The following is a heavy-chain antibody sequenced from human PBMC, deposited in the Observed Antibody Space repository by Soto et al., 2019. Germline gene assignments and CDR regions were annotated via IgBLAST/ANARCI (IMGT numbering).Heavy chain of an antibody. CDR3: ARDPQGLQGLYYYYGMDV. CDR1: GYTFTSYA. V-gene: IGHV1-3*01. Sequence: ASVKVSCKASGYTFTSYAMHWVRQAPGQRLEWMGWINAGNGNTKYSQKFQGRVTITRDTSASTAYMELNSLRAEDTAVYYCARDPQGLQGLYYYYGMDVWGQGTTVTVSS. J-gene: IGHJ6*02. D-gene: IGHD6-25*01. CDR2: INAGNGNT.